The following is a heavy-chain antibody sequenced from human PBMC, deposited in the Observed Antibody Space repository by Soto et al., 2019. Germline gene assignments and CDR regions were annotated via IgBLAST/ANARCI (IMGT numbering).Heavy chain of an antibody. D-gene: IGHD2-21*02. Sequence: ASVKVSCKASGYTFTSYYMHWVRQAPGQGLEWMGIINPSGGSTSYAQKFQGRVTMTRDTSTSTVYMELSSLRSEDTAVYYCAAELYVGGDCCHFDYWGQGALVTVSS. CDR3: AAELYVGGDCCHFDY. CDR2: INPSGGST. J-gene: IGHJ4*02. V-gene: IGHV1-46*01. CDR1: GYTFTSYY.